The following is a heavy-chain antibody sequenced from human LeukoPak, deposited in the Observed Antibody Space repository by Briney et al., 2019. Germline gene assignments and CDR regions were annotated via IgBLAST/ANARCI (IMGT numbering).Heavy chain of an antibody. Sequence: GGSLRLSCAASGFTFSNHWMHWVRQVPGKGLVWVSRINGDGSRTSYADSVKGRFTISRDNAKNTVYLQMNSLRAEDTALYYCARDRGSTEFDYWGQGTLVTVSS. D-gene: IGHD2-2*01. V-gene: IGHV3-74*01. J-gene: IGHJ4*02. CDR1: GFTFSNHW. CDR3: ARDRGSTEFDY. CDR2: INGDGSRT.